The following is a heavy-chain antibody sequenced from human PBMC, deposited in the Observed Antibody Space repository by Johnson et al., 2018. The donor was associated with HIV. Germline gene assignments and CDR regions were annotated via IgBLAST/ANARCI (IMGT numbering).Heavy chain of an antibody. CDR3: ARSVNAGLPFDI. J-gene: IGHJ3*02. D-gene: IGHD2-8*01. CDR2: ISGSDGAI. Sequence: VQLVESGGGWVKPGGSLSLSCAASGFTFSDSYMNWIRQAPGKGLEWVSYISGSDGAIWYADSVKGRFTVSRDNAKNSFYLQMNSLRAEDTAVYYCARSVNAGLPFDIWGQGTLVTVSS. V-gene: IGHV3-11*04. CDR1: GFTFSDSY.